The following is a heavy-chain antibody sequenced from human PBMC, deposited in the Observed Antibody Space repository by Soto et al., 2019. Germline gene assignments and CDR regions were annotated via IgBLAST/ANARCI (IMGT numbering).Heavy chain of an antibody. CDR1: GYASLSYA. D-gene: IGHD1-26*01. CDR2: INAGVDGT. CDR3: AREVPGGTSLDY. V-gene: IGHV1-3*01. J-gene: IGHJ4*02. Sequence: QVRLVQSGPEMMQPGASVKASCKASGYASLSYAMLWVRQVHGQGYEWLGWINAGVDGTMYSERFLSRVRITRDASANTVYMELNALTSEDTAVYYCAREVPGGTSLDYWGQGTLVMISS.